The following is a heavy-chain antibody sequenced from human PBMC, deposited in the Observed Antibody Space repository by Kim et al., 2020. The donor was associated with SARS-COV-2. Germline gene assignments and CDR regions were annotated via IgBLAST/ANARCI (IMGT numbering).Heavy chain of an antibody. Sequence: SETLSLTCTVSGGSISSYYWSWIRQPPGKGLEWIGYIYYSGSTNYNPSLKSRVTISVDTSKNQFSLKLSSVTAADTAVYYCARAVGNSSSWYLYWYFDLWGRGTLVTVSS. CDR2: IYYSGST. CDR1: GGSISSYY. J-gene: IGHJ2*01. D-gene: IGHD6-13*01. CDR3: ARAVGNSSSWYLYWYFDL. V-gene: IGHV4-59*13.